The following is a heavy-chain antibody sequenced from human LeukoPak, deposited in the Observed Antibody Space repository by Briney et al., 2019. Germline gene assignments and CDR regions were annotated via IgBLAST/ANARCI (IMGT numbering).Heavy chain of an antibody. CDR3: AKDQGTLTTPDY. J-gene: IGHJ4*02. Sequence: PGGSLRLSCAASGSXYSSYGIHWVRQAPGKGLEWVAVISNDGTSKYYADSVKGRFTISRDNSKNTLWLQMNSLRAEDTAVYYCAKDQGTLTTPDYWGQGTLVTVSS. CDR1: GSXYSSYG. D-gene: IGHD1-1*01. CDR2: ISNDGTSK. V-gene: IGHV3-30*18.